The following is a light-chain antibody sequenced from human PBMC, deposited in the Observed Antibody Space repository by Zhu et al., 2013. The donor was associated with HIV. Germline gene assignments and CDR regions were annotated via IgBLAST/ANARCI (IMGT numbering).Light chain of an antibody. CDR1: SSDVGAYKY. J-gene: IGLJ2*01. CDR2: EVS. Sequence: QSALTQPASVSGSPGQSITISCTGTSSDVGAYKYVSWYQRHPGKAPKLIIYEVSSRPSGVSNRFSGSKSGNTASLTISGLQTEDEADYYCSSHTSSNTLVFGGGTKLTVL. V-gene: IGLV2-14*01. CDR3: SSHTSSNTLV.